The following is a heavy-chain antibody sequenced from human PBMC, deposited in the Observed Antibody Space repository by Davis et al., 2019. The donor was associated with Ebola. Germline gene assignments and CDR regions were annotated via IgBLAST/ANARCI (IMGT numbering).Heavy chain of an antibody. J-gene: IGHJ3*02. CDR2: ISGSGGST. V-gene: IGHV3-23*01. CDR3: AKVGGDPRYYDSSLPLEAFDI. D-gene: IGHD3-22*01. Sequence: GGSLRLSCAASGFTFSSYAMSWVRQAPGKGLEWVSAISGSGGSTYYADSVKGRFTISRDNSKNTVYLQMNSLRAEDTAVYYCAKVGGDPRYYDSSLPLEAFDIWGQGTMVTVSS. CDR1: GFTFSSYA.